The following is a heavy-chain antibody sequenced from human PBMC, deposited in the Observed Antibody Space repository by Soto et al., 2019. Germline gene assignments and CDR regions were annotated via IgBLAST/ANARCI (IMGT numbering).Heavy chain of an antibody. CDR3: ARDLYGDYIFDY. J-gene: IGHJ4*02. D-gene: IGHD4-17*01. CDR1: GFTFSSYS. Sequence: EVQLVESGGGLVQPGGSLRLSCAASGFTFSSYSMNWVPQAPGKGLEWVSYISSVSSTIYYADSVKGRFTISRDNAKNSLYLQMNSLRAEDTAVYYCARDLYGDYIFDYWGQGTLVTVSS. V-gene: IGHV3-48*01. CDR2: ISSVSSTI.